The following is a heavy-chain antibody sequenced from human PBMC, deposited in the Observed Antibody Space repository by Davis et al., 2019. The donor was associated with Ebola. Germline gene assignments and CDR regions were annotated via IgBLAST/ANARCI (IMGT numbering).Heavy chain of an antibody. CDR2: INSDGSST. CDR3: ARGALTYYYDSSGYYTYWYFDL. CDR1: GFTFSSYA. V-gene: IGHV3-74*01. Sequence: GESLKISCAASGFTFSSYAMSWVRQAPGKGLVWVSRINSDGSSTSYADSVKGRFTISRDNAKNTLYLQMNSLRAEDTAVYYCARGALTYYYDSSGYYTYWYFDLWGRGTLVTVSS. D-gene: IGHD3-22*01. J-gene: IGHJ2*01.